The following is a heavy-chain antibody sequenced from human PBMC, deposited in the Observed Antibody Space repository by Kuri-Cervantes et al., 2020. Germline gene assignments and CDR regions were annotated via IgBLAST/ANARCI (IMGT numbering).Heavy chain of an antibody. J-gene: IGHJ3*02. CDR3: ARDKRTRGTFDI. Sequence: GESLRISCAASGFTFDDYGMSWVRQAPGKGLEWVSSIISSSDYRYNADSVKGRFTISRDNAKNSLFLQMNRLRVEDTAVYFCARDKRTRGTFDIWGQGTMVTVSS. D-gene: IGHD3-16*01. CDR2: IISSSDYR. CDR1: GFTFDDYG. V-gene: IGHV3-21*01.